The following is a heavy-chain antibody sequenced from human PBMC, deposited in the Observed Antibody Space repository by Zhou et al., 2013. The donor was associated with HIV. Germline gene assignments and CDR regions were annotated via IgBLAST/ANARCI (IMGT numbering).Heavy chain of an antibody. J-gene: IGHJ5*02. CDR3: AGGMDWNYFESNWFDP. CDR1: GGTFSSYA. Sequence: QVQLVQSGAEVKKPGSSVKVSCKASGGTFSSYAISWVRQAPGQGLEWMGGIIPIFGTANYAQKFQGRVTITTDESTSTAYMELSSLRSEDTAVYYCAGGMDWNYFESNWFDPWGQGTLVTVSS. D-gene: IGHD1-7*01. CDR2: IIPIFGTA. V-gene: IGHV1-69*05.